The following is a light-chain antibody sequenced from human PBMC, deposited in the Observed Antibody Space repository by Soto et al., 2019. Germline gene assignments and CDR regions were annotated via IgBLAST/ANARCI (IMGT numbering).Light chain of an antibody. J-gene: IGKJ2*01. V-gene: IGKV3-11*01. CDR3: QQYARPPYA. CDR2: DAS. Sequence: EIVLTQSPATLSLSPGERATLSCRASQSVSSYLAWYQQKPGQAPRLLIYDASNRVTGIPARFRGSGSGTDFTLTISRLEPEDFAVYYCQQYARPPYAFGQGTKVDIK. CDR1: QSVSSY.